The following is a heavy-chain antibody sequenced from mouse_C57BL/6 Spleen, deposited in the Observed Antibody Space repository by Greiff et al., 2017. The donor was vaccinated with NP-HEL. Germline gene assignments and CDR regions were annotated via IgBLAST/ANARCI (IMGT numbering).Heavy chain of an antibody. CDR3: TTRYYGSTPY. Sequence: VQLKQSGAELVRPGASVKLSCTASGFNIKDDYMHWVKQRPEQGLEWIGWIDPENGDTEYASKFQGKATITADTSSNTAYLQLSSLTSEDTAVYYCTTRYYGSTPYWGQGTSVTVSS. D-gene: IGHD1-1*01. CDR1: GFNIKDDY. CDR2: IDPENGDT. J-gene: IGHJ4*01. V-gene: IGHV14-4*01.